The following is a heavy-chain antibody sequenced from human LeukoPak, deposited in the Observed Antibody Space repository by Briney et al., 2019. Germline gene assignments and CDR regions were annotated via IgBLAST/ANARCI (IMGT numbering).Heavy chain of an antibody. J-gene: IGHJ4*02. CDR2: IKQDGSEK. CDR1: GFTFSNYA. CDR3: ARVKSLGYDSSAWDY. Sequence: GGSLRLSCAASGFTFSNYAMSWVRQAPGKGLEWVANIKQDGSEKYYVDSVKGRFTISRDNAKNSLYLQMNSLRAEDTAVYYCARVKSLGYDSSAWDYWGQGTLVTVSS. D-gene: IGHD3-22*01. V-gene: IGHV3-7*01.